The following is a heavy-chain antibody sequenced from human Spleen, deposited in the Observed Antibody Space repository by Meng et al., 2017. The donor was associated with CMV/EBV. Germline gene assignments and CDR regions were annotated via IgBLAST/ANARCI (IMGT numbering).Heavy chain of an antibody. J-gene: IGHJ5*02. CDR3: AREDIVVVPAATWGFDP. V-gene: IGHV3-30-3*01. D-gene: IGHD2-2*01. CDR1: GFTFDKYA. CDR2: ISHHGGNK. Sequence: GESLKISCAASGFTFDKYAMHWVRQAPGKGLEWVAVISHHGGNKYFTDSVKGRFTISRDNSKNNLYLQMNTLRAEDTAVYYCAREDIVVVPAATWGFDPWGQGTLVTVSS.